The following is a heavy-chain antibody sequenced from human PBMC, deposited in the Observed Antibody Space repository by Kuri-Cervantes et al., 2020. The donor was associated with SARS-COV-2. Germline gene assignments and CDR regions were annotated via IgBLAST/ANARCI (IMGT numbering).Heavy chain of an antibody. V-gene: IGHV1-69*10. D-gene: IGHD3-22*01. CDR1: GGTLSTYN. CDR2: IIPILGVS. Sequence: SVKVSCKASGGTLSTYNFSWVRQAPGQGLEWMGGIIPILGVSNYAQNFQGRVTITADKSTNTAYMELSSLRSEDTAVYYCAGGADESSLGYFFIRLRNWGQGTLVTVSS. J-gene: IGHJ4*02. CDR3: AGGADESSLGYFFIRLRN.